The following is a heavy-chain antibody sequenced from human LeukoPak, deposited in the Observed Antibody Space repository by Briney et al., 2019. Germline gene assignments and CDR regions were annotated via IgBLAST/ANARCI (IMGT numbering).Heavy chain of an antibody. CDR1: GGSISSYY. V-gene: IGHV4-4*07. Sequence: NPSETLSLTCTVSGGSISSYYWSWIRQPAGKGLEWIGRIYTSGSTNYNPSLKSRVTMSVDTSKNQFSLKLSSVTAADTAVYYCARASGGYSSSSDAFDIWGQGTMVTVSS. D-gene: IGHD6-6*01. CDR2: IYTSGST. CDR3: ARASGGYSSSSDAFDI. J-gene: IGHJ3*02.